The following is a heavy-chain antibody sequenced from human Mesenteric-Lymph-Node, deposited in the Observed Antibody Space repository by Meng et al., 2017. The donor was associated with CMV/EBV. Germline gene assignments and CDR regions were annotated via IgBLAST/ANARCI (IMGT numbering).Heavy chain of an antibody. Sequence: GESLKISCAASGFTFSSYWMHWVRQAPGKGLVWVSRINSDGSSTSYADSVKGRFTISRDNAKNTLYLQMNSLRAEDTALYYCARDKGIPGAFDIWGQGTMVTVSS. J-gene: IGHJ3*02. CDR3: ARDKGIPGAFDI. CDR1: GFTFSSYW. CDR2: INSDGSST. D-gene: IGHD3-10*01. V-gene: IGHV3-74*01.